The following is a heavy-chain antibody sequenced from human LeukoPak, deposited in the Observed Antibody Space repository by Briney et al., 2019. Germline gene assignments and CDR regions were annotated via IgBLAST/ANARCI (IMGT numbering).Heavy chain of an antibody. D-gene: IGHD1-26*01. CDR2: ISYDGTEK. V-gene: IGHV3-30*03. CDR1: GFTFSSYG. CDR3: ARDKIVGATTLDF. J-gene: IGHJ4*02. Sequence: PGGSLRLSCAASGFTFSSYGMHWVRQAPGTGLEWVAFISYDGTEKYYADSVKGRFTISRDNSKNTVYLQMNSLRAEDTAVYYCARDKIVGATTLDFWGQGALVTVSS.